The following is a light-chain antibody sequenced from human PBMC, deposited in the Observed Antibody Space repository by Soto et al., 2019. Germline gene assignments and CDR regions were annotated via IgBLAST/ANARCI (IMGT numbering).Light chain of an antibody. CDR1: SSDIGGSDH. CDR2: DVA. Sequence: QSALTQPASVSDSPGQSITISCTGTSSDIGGSDHVSWYRQYPGEAPKLIIYDVANRPSGVSHRFSGSKSGNTASLIISGLQCEDEADYYCVSFTTSRSYVFGTGTKVTVL. V-gene: IGLV2-14*03. J-gene: IGLJ1*01. CDR3: VSFTTSRSYV.